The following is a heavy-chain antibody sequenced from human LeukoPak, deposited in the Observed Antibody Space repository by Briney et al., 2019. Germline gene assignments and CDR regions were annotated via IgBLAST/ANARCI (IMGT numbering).Heavy chain of an antibody. J-gene: IGHJ5*01. CDR3: EKDTDYNGSRSYSDP. CDR1: GFTFSSYA. CDR2: ISGSGGST. Sequence: PGGSLRLPCAASGFTFSSYAMSWVRQAPGKGLEWVSAISGSGGSTYYADSVKGRFNISRDNSKNTLYLQMNSLRAEDTAVYYCEKDTDYNGSRSYSDPWGQGTLGTVS. V-gene: IGHV3-23*01. D-gene: IGHD3-10*01.